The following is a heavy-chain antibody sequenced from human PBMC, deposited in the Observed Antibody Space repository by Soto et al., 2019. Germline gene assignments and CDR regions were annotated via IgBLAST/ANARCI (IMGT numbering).Heavy chain of an antibody. CDR1: GGTFSSYT. CDR3: ARSSYSSSSKAFDI. CDR2: IIPILGIT. Sequence: QVQLVQSGAEVKTPGSSVNVSCKASGGTFSSYTISWVRQAPGQGLEWVGRIIPILGITNSAQEFQGRVTITADKPTNTAYMELNSLRSEDTAVYYCARSSYSSSSKAFDIWGQGSMVTVSS. V-gene: IGHV1-69*02. J-gene: IGHJ3*02. D-gene: IGHD6-6*01.